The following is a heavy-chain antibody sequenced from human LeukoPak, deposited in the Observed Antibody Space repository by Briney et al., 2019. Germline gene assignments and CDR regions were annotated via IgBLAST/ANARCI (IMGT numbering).Heavy chain of an antibody. Sequence: GASVKVSCKASGYTFTSYAMNWVRQAPGQGLEWMGWINTNTGNPTYAQGFTGRFVFSLDTSVSTAYLQISSLKAEDSAVYYCAREYSGYDMIAQYYYYYMDVWGKGTTVTVSS. J-gene: IGHJ6*03. D-gene: IGHD5-12*01. CDR2: INTNTGNP. CDR3: AREYSGYDMIAQYYYYYMDV. V-gene: IGHV7-4-1*02. CDR1: GYTFTSYA.